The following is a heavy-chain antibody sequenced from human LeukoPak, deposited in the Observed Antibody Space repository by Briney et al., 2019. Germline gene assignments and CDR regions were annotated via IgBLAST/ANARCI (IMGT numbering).Heavy chain of an antibody. CDR2: IRYDGSIK. CDR1: GFTFRSYG. CDR3: AKDVNVGGDYFDY. V-gene: IGHV3-30*02. J-gene: IGHJ4*02. D-gene: IGHD3-10*01. Sequence: PGGSLRLSCAASGFTFRSYGMHWVRLAPGKGLEWVAFIRYDGSIKYYVDSVKGPFTVSRDNSKNTLYLQMNSLRAEDTAVYYCAKDVNVGGDYFDYWGQGTLVTVSS.